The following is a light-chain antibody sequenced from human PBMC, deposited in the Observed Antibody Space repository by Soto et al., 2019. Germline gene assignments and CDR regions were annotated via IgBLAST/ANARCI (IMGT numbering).Light chain of an antibody. CDR1: QSVGSD. Sequence: ETVMTQSPAPLSVSPGDRATLSCRASQSVGSDLAWYQQKRGQAPRLIIYGASTRATGIPARFSGSGSETEFTLTISSLQSEDYAIYYCQQYNNWPPWTFGQGTKVDIK. J-gene: IGKJ1*01. CDR2: GAS. V-gene: IGKV3-15*01. CDR3: QQYNNWPPWT.